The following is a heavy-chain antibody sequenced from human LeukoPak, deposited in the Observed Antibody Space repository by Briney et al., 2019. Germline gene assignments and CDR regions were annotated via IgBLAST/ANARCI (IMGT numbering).Heavy chain of an antibody. J-gene: IGHJ4*02. V-gene: IGHV1-2*02. CDR1: GYTFTGYY. CDR3: AKGNSIAAAGY. D-gene: IGHD6-13*01. Sequence: ASVKVSCKASGYTFTGYYMHWVRQAPGQGLEWMGWINPNNGGTKHAQKFQGRATMTRDTSISTAYMELSRLRSDDTAMYYCAKGNSIAAAGYWGQGTLVTVSS. CDR2: INPNNGGT.